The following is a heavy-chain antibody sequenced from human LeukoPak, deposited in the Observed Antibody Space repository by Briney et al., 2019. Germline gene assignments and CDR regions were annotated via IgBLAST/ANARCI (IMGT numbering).Heavy chain of an antibody. D-gene: IGHD5-18*01. J-gene: IGHJ6*03. CDR3: ARDPQPVDTAMVPLYYYYMDV. CDR1: GFTLSSYG. Sequence: PGGSLRLSCAASGFTLSSYGLHWVRQAPGKGLEWVAVIWYDGSNKYYADSVKGRFTISRDNSKNTLYLQMNSLRAEDTAVYYCARDPQPVDTAMVPLYYYYMDVWGKGTTVTVSS. CDR2: IWYDGSNK. V-gene: IGHV3-33*01.